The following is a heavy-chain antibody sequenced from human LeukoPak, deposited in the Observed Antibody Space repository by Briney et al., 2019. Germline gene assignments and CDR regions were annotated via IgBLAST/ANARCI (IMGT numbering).Heavy chain of an antibody. Sequence: SETLSLTCTVSGGSISSSSYYWGWIRQPPGKGLEWIGSIYYSGSTYYNPSLKSRVTISVDTSKNQFSLKLSSVTAADTAVYYCAGTRFRHPFDYWGQGTLVTVSS. J-gene: IGHJ4*02. V-gene: IGHV4-39*01. CDR2: IYYSGST. D-gene: IGHD3-3*01. CDR1: GGSISSSSYY. CDR3: AGTRFRHPFDY.